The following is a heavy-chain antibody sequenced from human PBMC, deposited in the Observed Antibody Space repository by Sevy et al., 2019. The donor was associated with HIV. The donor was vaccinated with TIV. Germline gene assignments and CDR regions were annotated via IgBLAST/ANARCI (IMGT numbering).Heavy chain of an antibody. Sequence: GGSLRLSCAASGFTFDDYAMHWVRQAPGKGLEWVAGISWNSGSIGYADSVKGRFTISRDNANNYVYLQMNSLRAEDTALYYCAKDLSGSYCHCYYGMDVWGQGTTVTVSS. CDR1: GFTFDDYA. J-gene: IGHJ6*02. D-gene: IGHD1-26*01. V-gene: IGHV3-9*01. CDR3: AKDLSGSYCHCYYGMDV. CDR2: ISWNSGSI.